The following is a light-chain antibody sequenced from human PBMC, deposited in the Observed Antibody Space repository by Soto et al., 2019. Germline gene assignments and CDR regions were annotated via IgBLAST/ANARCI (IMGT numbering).Light chain of an antibody. CDR1: SSDVGGYNY. CDR2: DVS. Sequence: QSALTQPASVSGSPGQSITISCTGTSSDVGGYNYVSWYQQHPGRAPKLLIYDVSNRPSGVSNRFSGSESGNTASLTISGRQAEDEADYYCNSYRSSSTRYVFGSGTKLTVL. CDR3: NSYRSSSTRYV. V-gene: IGLV2-14*03. J-gene: IGLJ1*01.